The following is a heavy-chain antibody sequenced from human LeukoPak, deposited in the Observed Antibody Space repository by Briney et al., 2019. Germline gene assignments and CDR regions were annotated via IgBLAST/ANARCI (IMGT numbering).Heavy chain of an antibody. CDR1: GGSFSGYY. Sequence: SETLSLTCAVYGGSFSGYYWSWIRQPPGKGLEWIGEINHSGSTNYNPSLKSRVTISVDTSKNQFSLKLSSVTAADTAVYYCARTNYDTGNAFDIWGQGTMVTVSS. J-gene: IGHJ3*02. CDR2: INHSGST. CDR3: ARTNYDTGNAFDI. V-gene: IGHV4-34*01. D-gene: IGHD3-10*01.